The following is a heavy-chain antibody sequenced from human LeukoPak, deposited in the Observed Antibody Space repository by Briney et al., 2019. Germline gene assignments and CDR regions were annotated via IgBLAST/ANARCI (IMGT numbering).Heavy chain of an antibody. CDR1: GFTFSSYA. CDR2: ISYDGSNK. Sequence: AGGSLRLSCAASGFTFSSYAMHWVRQAPGKGLEWVAVISYDGSNKYYADSVKGRFTISRDNSKNTLYLQMNSRRAEDTAVYYCARDRSLVVVTAIPVGYFDYWGQGTLVTVSS. V-gene: IGHV3-30-3*01. D-gene: IGHD2-21*02. CDR3: ARDRSLVVVTAIPVGYFDY. J-gene: IGHJ4*02.